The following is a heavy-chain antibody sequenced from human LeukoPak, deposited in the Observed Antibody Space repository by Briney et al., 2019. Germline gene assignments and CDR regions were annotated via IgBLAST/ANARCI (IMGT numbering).Heavy chain of an antibody. CDR1: GGSISSFY. D-gene: IGHD6-13*01. V-gene: IGHV4-4*07. J-gene: IGHJ4*02. CDR2: IYTSGST. CDR3: ARDRSSSRPFDY. Sequence: SETLSLTCTVSGGSISSFYWTWIRQPAVKGLEWIGRIYTSGSTNYNPSLKSRVTMSVDTSKNQFSLKLSSVTAADTAVYYCARDRSSSRPFDYWGQGTLVTVSS.